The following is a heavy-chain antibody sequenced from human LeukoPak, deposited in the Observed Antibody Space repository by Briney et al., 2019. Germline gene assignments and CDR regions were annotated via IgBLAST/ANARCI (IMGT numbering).Heavy chain of an antibody. CDR2: IYTGGST. J-gene: IGHJ5*02. D-gene: IGHD6-13*01. CDR1: GFSVSNNY. CDR3: VRGSGSYSSRSGT. V-gene: IGHV3-53*01. Sequence: GGSLRLSCAASGFSVSNNYMSWVRQAPGKGLEWVSVIYTGGSTYYADSVKGRFTISRDNSKNTLYLQMNSLRVEDTAVYYCVRGSGSYSSRSGTWGQGTLVTVSS.